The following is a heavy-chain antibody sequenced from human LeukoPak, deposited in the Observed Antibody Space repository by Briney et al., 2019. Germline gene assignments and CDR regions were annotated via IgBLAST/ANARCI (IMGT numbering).Heavy chain of an antibody. V-gene: IGHV4-59*08. CDR2: IYYSGST. J-gene: IGHJ6*02. CDR1: GGSISSYY. Sequence: SETLSLTCTVSGGSISSYYWSWIRQPPGKGLEWIGYIYYSGSTNYNPSLKSRVTISVDTSKNQFSLKLSSVTAADTAVYYCATRSYYYYGMDVWGQGTTVTVS. CDR3: ATRSYYYYGMDV.